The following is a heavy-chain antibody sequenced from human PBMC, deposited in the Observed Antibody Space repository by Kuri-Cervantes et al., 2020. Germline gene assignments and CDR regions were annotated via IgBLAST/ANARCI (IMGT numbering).Heavy chain of an antibody. J-gene: IGHJ4*02. CDR2: ISYDGSNK. V-gene: IGHV3-30*18. D-gene: IGHD6-19*01. Sequence: GESLKISCAASGFTFSNAWMSWVRQAPGKGLEWVAVISYDGSNKYYADSVKGRFTISRDNSKNTLYLQMNSLRAEDTAVYYCAKDRIAVAGPIDYWGQGTLVTVSS. CDR1: GFTFSNAW. CDR3: AKDRIAVAGPIDY.